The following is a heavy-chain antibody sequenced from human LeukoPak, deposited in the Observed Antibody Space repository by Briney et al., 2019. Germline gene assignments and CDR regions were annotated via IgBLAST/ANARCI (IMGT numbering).Heavy chain of an antibody. CDR1: GFTFSSYS. V-gene: IGHV3-21*01. Sequence: GGSLRLSCAASGFTFSSYSMNWVRQAPGKGLEWVSSISSSSSYIYYADSVKGRFTISRDNAKNSLYLQMNSLRAEDTAVYYCARDPRKYYYDSSGYYPNQGMGFDYWGQGTLVTVSS. D-gene: IGHD3-22*01. CDR3: ARDPRKYYYDSSGYYPNQGMGFDY. CDR2: ISSSSSYI. J-gene: IGHJ4*02.